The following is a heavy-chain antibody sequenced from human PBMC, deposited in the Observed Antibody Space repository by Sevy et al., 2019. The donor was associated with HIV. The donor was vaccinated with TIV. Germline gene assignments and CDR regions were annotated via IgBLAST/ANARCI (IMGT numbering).Heavy chain of an antibody. Sequence: GGSLRLSCAGSVFIFNNYAMSWVCQVPGKGLEWVSGINGNGDSTNYADSAKGRFTISRDNSKSTLYLQMNSLRAEDTAVYYCAKDYYDSGGYYFYPARPTAFDLWGQGTMVTVSS. CDR3: AKDYYDSGGYYFYPARPTAFDL. CDR2: INGNGDST. CDR1: VFIFNNYA. J-gene: IGHJ3*01. V-gene: IGHV3-23*01. D-gene: IGHD3-22*01.